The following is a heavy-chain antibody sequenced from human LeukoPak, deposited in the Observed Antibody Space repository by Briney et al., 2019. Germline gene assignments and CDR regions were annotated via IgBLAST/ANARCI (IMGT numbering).Heavy chain of an antibody. Sequence: SETLSLTCAVYGGSFSGYYWSWIRQPPGKGLEWIGEINHSGSTNYNPSLKSRVTISVDTSKNQFSLKLSSVTAADTAVYYCARDIVVVVAATPYYYYGMDVWGQGTTVTVPS. D-gene: IGHD2-15*01. CDR1: GGSFSGYY. J-gene: IGHJ6*02. V-gene: IGHV4-34*01. CDR2: INHSGST. CDR3: ARDIVVVVAATPYYYYGMDV.